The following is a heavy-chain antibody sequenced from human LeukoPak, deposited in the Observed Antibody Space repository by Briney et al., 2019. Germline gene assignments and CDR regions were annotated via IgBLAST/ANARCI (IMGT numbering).Heavy chain of an antibody. V-gene: IGHV3-23*01. CDR3: AKSSGSPSYYGMDV. CDR1: GFTFSSYA. D-gene: IGHD6-13*01. Sequence: GGSLRLSCAASGFTFSSYAMSWVRQAPGKGLEWVSAISGSGGSTYYADSVKGRFTISRDNSKNTLYLQMNSLRAEDTAVYYCAKSSGSPSYYGMDVWGQGTTVTVSS. CDR2: ISGSGGST. J-gene: IGHJ6*02.